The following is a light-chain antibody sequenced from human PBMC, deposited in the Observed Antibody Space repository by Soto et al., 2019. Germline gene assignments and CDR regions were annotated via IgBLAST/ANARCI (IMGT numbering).Light chain of an antibody. CDR2: EAN. J-gene: IGLJ3*02. Sequence: QSVLTQPASVSGSPGQSITISCTGTSSDVGIYNLVSWYQLHPGKAPKLMIYEANKRPSGVSNRFSGSKSGNTASLTISGLQAEDEADYYCKSYAGDGTWVFGGGTKLTVL. CDR1: SSDVGIYNL. CDR3: KSYAGDGTWV. V-gene: IGLV2-23*01.